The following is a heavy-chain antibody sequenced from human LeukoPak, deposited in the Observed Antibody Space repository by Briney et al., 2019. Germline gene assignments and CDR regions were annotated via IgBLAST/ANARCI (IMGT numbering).Heavy chain of an antibody. CDR3: ARGDVKVDY. J-gene: IGHJ4*02. Sequence: SETLSLTCTVSGGSISSSSYYWGWIRQPPGKGLEWIGSIYYSGSTYYNPSLKSRVTISVDTSKNQFSLKLSSVTAADTAVYYCARGDVKVDYWGQGTLVTVSS. CDR2: IYYSGST. V-gene: IGHV4-39*07. CDR1: GGSISSSSYY.